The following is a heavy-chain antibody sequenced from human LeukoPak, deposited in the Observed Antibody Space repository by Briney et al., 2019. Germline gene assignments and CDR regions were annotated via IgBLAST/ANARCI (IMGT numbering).Heavy chain of an antibody. Sequence: PGGSLRLSCAASGFTFSSYEMNWVRQAPGKGLEWVALISSDGSKIYYADSVKGRFTISRDNSRNTLYLQMNSLRAEDSAVYYCARGLHRRCSGGICYQPFDYWGQGTLVTVSS. J-gene: IGHJ4*02. D-gene: IGHD2-15*01. V-gene: IGHV3-30*04. CDR3: ARGLHRRCSGGICYQPFDY. CDR2: ISSDGSKI. CDR1: GFTFSSYE.